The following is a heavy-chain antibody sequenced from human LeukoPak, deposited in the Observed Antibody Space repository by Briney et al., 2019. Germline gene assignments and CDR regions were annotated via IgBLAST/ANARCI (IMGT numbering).Heavy chain of an antibody. Sequence: GGSLRLSCAASGFTFSDFYMTWIRQAPGKGLEWVSYISSSGSTIYYADSVKGRSTISRDNAKNSLSLQMNSLRAEDTAVYYCAREGFRWFDPWGQGTLVTVSS. V-gene: IGHV3-11*01. CDR1: GFTFSDFY. J-gene: IGHJ5*02. CDR3: AREGFRWFDP. CDR2: ISSSGSTI.